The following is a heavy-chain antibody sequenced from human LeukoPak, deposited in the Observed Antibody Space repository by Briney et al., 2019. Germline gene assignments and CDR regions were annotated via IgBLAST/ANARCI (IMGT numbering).Heavy chain of an antibody. Sequence: GGSLRLSCAASGFTFSSYAMSWVRQAPGKGLEWVSVISGSGGSTSYADSVKGRFTISRDNSMNTLYLQMNSLRAEDTAVYYCAKEGLDYYYYMDVWGKGTTVTISS. J-gene: IGHJ6*03. CDR1: GFTFSSYA. V-gene: IGHV3-23*01. CDR2: ISGSGGST. CDR3: AKEGLDYYYYMDV.